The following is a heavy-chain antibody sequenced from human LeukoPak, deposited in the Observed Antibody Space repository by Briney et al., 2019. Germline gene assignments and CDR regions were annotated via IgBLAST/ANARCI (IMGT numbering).Heavy chain of an antibody. V-gene: IGHV1-18*01. Sequence: AASVKVFCRASGYTFTSYGISWVRQAPGQGLEWMGWISAYNGNTNYAQKLQGRVTMTTDTSTSTAYMELRSLRSDDTAVYYCAGDTRITMVRGVPLYYFDYWGQGTLVTVSS. CDR3: AGDTRITMVRGVPLYYFDY. CDR2: ISAYNGNT. J-gene: IGHJ4*02. D-gene: IGHD3-10*01. CDR1: GYTFTSYG.